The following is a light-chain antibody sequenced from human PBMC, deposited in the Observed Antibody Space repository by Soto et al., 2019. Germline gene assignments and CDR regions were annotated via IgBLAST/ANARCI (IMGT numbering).Light chain of an antibody. CDR1: QSVSSSY. Sequence: EIVLTQSPGTLSLSTGERATLSCRASQSVSSSYLAWYQQKPGQAPRLLIYGASTRATGIPDRFSGSGSGTDYTLIISRLVPEDFAVYYCQLSGTSSITFGQGTRREIQ. V-gene: IGKV3-20*01. CDR2: GAS. J-gene: IGKJ5*01. CDR3: QLSGTSSIT.